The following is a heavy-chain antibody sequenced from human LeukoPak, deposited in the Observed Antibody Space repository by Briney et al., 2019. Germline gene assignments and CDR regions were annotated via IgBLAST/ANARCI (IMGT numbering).Heavy chain of an antibody. CDR1: GDSINNYY. CDR3: ARAWGIVGAIDAFDI. J-gene: IGHJ3*02. D-gene: IGHD1-26*01. Sequence: SETLSLTCTVSGDSINNYYWSWIRQPPGKGLEWIGYIYYSGSTNYNPSLKSRVTISVDTSKNQFSLKLSSVTAADTAVYYCARAWGIVGAIDAFDIWGQGTMVTVSS. CDR2: IYYSGST. V-gene: IGHV4-59*01.